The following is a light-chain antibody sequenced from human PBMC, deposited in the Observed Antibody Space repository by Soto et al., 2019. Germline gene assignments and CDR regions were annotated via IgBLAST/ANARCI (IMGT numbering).Light chain of an antibody. CDR3: TSWTTSTTMI. V-gene: IGLV2-14*03. Sequence: QSALPQPASVSGSPGPSITISCTGTSSDIGAYNFVSWYQHHPGKAPKLMLYDVNIRPSGVSNRFSGSKSGNTASLTISGLQAGDEADYYCTSWTTSTTMIFGGGTKVTVL. J-gene: IGLJ2*01. CDR2: DVN. CDR1: SSDIGAYNF.